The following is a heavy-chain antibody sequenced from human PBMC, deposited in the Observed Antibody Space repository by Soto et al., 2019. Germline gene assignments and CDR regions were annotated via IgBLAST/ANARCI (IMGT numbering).Heavy chain of an antibody. CDR3: ARVYVGGSGSFYYYNGMDV. CDR2: IYYSGST. J-gene: IGHJ6*02. D-gene: IGHD3-10*01. CDR1: GGSISSGVYY. V-gene: IGHV4-31*03. Sequence: QVQLQESGPGLVKPSQTLSLTCTVSGGSISSGVYYWSWIRQHPGQGLEWIGYIYYSGSTYYNPSLKRRVTISVDTSKNQFSLKLSSVAAAGPAVYYCARVYVGGSGSFYYYNGMDVWGQGTTVTVSS.